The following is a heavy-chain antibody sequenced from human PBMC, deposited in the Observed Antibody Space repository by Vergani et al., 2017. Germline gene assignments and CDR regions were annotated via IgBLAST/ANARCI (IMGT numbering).Heavy chain of an antibody. CDR3: ARCQAGYSRDWSTYFFCMDV. CDR2: VYYSGTT. CDR1: GDAISRDTYS. D-gene: IGHD3/OR15-3a*01. Sequence: QLQLQESDSRLVNPSQTLSLTCTLSGDAISRDTYSWNWVRQPPGKPLEWIGSVYYSGTTYYNPSLGGRVTMSIDKSKNHFSLTLTSVTAADSAFYFCARCQAGYSRDWSTYFFCMDVWGKGTTVTVSS. J-gene: IGHJ6*03. V-gene: IGHV4-30-2*01.